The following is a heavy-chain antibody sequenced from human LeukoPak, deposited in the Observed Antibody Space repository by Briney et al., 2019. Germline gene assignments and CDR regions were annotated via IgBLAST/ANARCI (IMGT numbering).Heavy chain of an antibody. CDR1: GGSISSYY. J-gene: IGHJ4*02. V-gene: IGHV4-59*12. CDR3: ARMFGYDSSGYYYSLDY. CDR2: IYYSGST. Sequence: SETLSLTCTVSGGSISSYYWSWIRQPPGKGLEWIGYIYYSGSTNYNPSLKSRVTISVDTSKNQFSLKLSSVTAADTAVYYCARMFGYDSSGYYYSLDYWGQGTLVTVSS. D-gene: IGHD3-22*01.